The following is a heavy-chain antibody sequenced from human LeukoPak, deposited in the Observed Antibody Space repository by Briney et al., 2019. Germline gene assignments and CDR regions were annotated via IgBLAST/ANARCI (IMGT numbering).Heavy chain of an antibody. CDR3: ARAPGYTGTAPDY. V-gene: IGHV3-33*01. J-gene: IGHJ4*02. D-gene: IGHD6-13*01. Sequence: PGGSLRLSCAASGFTFSSYGMHWVRQAPGKGLEWVAVIWYDGSNKYYADSVKGRFTISRDNSKNTLYLQMNSLRAEDTAVYYCARAPGYTGTAPDYWGQGTLVTVSS. CDR1: GFTFSSYG. CDR2: IWYDGSNK.